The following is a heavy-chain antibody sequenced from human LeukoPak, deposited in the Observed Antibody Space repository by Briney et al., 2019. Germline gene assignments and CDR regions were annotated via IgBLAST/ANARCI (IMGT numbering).Heavy chain of an antibody. CDR2: INHSGGT. D-gene: IGHD2-2*01. CDR1: GGSFSSYY. Sequence: SETLSLTCAVYGGSFSSYYWSWIRQPPGKGLEWIGEINHSGGTNYNPSLKSRVTISLDTSKNQFSLKLSSVTAADTAVYYCARFRGDCSSTSCYLNWFDPWGQGTLVTVSS. J-gene: IGHJ5*02. CDR3: ARFRGDCSSTSCYLNWFDP. V-gene: IGHV4-34*01.